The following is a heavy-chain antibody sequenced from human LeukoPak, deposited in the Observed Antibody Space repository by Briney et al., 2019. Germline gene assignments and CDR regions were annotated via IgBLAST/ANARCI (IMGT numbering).Heavy chain of an antibody. Sequence: PSETLSLTCAVYGGSFSGYYWSWIRQPPGKGLEWIGEINHSGSTNYNPSLKSRVTISVDTSKNQFSLKLSSVTAADTAVYYCARGQYYDFWSGYLHYYGMDVWGQGTTVTVSS. D-gene: IGHD3-3*01. CDR1: GGSFSGYY. CDR2: INHSGST. V-gene: IGHV4-34*01. CDR3: ARGQYYDFWSGYLHYYGMDV. J-gene: IGHJ6*02.